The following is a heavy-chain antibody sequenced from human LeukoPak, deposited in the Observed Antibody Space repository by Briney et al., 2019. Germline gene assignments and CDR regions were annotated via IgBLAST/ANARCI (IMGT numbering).Heavy chain of an antibody. V-gene: IGHV1-69*05. J-gene: IGHJ3*02. CDR3: ARGQDIVVVPAALGSDAFDI. CDR1: GGTFGSYA. CDR2: IIPIFGTA. D-gene: IGHD2-2*01. Sequence: SVKVPCKASGGTFGSYAISWVRQAPGQGLEWMGGIIPIFGTANYAQKFQGRVTITTDESTSTAYMELSSLRSEDTAVYYCARGQDIVVVPAALGSDAFDIWGQGTMVTVSS.